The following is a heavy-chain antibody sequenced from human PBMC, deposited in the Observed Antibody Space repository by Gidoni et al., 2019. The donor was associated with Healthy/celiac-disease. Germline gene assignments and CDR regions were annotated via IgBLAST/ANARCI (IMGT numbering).Heavy chain of an antibody. CDR3: TSPRGTGMEDY. CDR1: GFTFSGSA. V-gene: IGHV3-73*01. Sequence: EVQLVESGGDVVQPGGSLKLSCAASGFTFSGSAMHWVRQASGKGLEWVGRIRSKANSHSTAYAASVKGRFTISRDDSKNTAYLQMNSLKTEDTAVYYCTSPRGTGMEDYWGQGTLVTVSS. CDR2: IRSKANSHST. D-gene: IGHD3-10*01. J-gene: IGHJ4*02.